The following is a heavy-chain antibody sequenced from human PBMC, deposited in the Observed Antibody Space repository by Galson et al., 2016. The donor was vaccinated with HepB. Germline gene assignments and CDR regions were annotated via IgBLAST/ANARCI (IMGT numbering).Heavy chain of an antibody. CDR2: ISYDGSKK. CDR1: AFTFSTYG. Sequence: LRLSCAASAFTFSTYGMHWVRQAPGKGLEWVAVISYDGSKKYYADSVKGRFTISRDNSKNTLYLQMNSLRTEDTALYYCAKGVALWYSSGWGERYFQHWGQGTLVTVSS. CDR3: AKGVALWYSSGWGERYFQH. J-gene: IGHJ1*01. D-gene: IGHD6-19*01. V-gene: IGHV3-30*18.